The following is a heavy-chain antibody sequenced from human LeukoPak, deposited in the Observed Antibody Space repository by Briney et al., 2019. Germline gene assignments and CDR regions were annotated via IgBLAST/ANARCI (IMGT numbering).Heavy chain of an antibody. J-gene: IGHJ4*02. D-gene: IGHD1-26*01. CDR1: GFTFSSYG. V-gene: IGHV3-23*01. CDR2: ISGSGGST. Sequence: PGGSLRLSCAASGFTFSSYGMSWVRQAPGKGLEWVSAISGSGGSTYYADSVKGRFTISRDNSKNTLYLQMNSLRAEDTAVYYCAKDSVAAVGATSIDYWGQGTLVTVSS. CDR3: AKDSVAAVGATSIDY.